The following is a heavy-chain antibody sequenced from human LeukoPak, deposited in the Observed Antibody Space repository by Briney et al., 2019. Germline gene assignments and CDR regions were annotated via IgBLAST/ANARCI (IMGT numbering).Heavy chain of an antibody. CDR3: ARGVDY. CDR2: IYSGGST. Sequence: PGGSLRLSCAASGFSFSSYYMSWVRQAPGKGLEWVSVIYSGGSTYYADSVKGRFTISRDNSKNTLYLQMNSLRAEDTAVYYCARGVDYWGQGTLVTVSS. CDR1: GFSFSSYY. V-gene: IGHV3-53*01. J-gene: IGHJ4*02.